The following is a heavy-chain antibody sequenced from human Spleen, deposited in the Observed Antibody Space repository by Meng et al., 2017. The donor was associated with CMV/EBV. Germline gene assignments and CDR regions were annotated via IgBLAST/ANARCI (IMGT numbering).Heavy chain of an antibody. CDR2: ISWDGRGT. CDR1: GFTFDDFT. Sequence: GGSLRLSCAASGFTFDDFTMHWVRQAPGKGLEWVSLISWDGRGTYYADSVKGRFSISRDNAKNSLYLQMNSLRAEDTAVYYCARDWLEGYSSSWYGSWFDPWGQGTLVTVSS. J-gene: IGHJ5*02. D-gene: IGHD6-13*01. CDR3: ARDWLEGYSSSWYGSWFDP. V-gene: IGHV3-43*01.